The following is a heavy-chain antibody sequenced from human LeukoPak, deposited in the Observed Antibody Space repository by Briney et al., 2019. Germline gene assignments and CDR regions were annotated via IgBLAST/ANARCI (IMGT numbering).Heavy chain of an antibody. CDR2: ISSSGSTI. J-gene: IGHJ4*02. CDR1: GFTFSDYY. V-gene: IGHV3-11*01. D-gene: IGHD5-12*01. CDR3: AREQGYSGYDDELDY. Sequence: GDSLRLSCAASGFTFSDYYMSWIRQAPGKGLEWVSYISSSGSTIYYADSVKGRFTISRDNAKNSLYLQMNSLRAEDTAVYYCAREQGYSGYDDELDYWGQGTLVTVSS.